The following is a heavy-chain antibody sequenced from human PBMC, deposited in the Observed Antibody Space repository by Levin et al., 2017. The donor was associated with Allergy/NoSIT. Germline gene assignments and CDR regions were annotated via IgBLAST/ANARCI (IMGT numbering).Heavy chain of an antibody. V-gene: IGHV3-48*02. J-gene: IGHJ4*02. D-gene: IGHD3-10*01. CDR3: ARDYGSGSYPSYPNDS. Sequence: SVKGRFTISRDNAKNSLYLQMNSLRDEDTAVYYCARDYGSGSYPSYPNDSWGQGTLVTVSS.